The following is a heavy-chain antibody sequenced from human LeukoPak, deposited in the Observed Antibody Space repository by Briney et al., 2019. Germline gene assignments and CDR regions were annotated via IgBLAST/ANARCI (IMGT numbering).Heavy chain of an antibody. D-gene: IGHD4-17*01. CDR2: IYYSGST. J-gene: IGHJ6*03. CDR3: ASYYGDGYYYMDA. V-gene: IGHV4-59*01. Sequence: SETLSLTCTVSDGAIGTYYWSWIRQTPGKGLEWIGYIYYSGSTNYNPSLESRVTISVDTSKNQFSLELRSVTAADTAVYYCASYYGDGYYYMDAWGKGTTVTISS. CDR1: DGAIGTYY.